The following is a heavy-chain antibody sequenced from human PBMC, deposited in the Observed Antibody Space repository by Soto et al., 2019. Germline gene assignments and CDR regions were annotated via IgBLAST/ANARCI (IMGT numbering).Heavy chain of an antibody. CDR2: IWYDGSNK. CDR3: ARENGSYPAEYFQH. V-gene: IGHV3-33*01. Sequence: QVQLVESGGGVVQPGRSLRLSCAASGFTFSSYGMHWVRQAPGKGLEWVAVIWYDGSNKYYADSVKGRFTISRDNSKNTLYLQMNTLRAEDTAVYYCARENGSYPAEYFQHWGQGTLVTVSS. CDR1: GFTFSSYG. D-gene: IGHD1-26*01. J-gene: IGHJ1*01.